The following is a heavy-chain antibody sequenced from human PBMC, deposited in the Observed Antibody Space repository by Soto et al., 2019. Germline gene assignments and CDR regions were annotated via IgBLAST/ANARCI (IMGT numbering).Heavy chain of an antibody. CDR3: ARGGGYTFDY. D-gene: IGHD3-16*01. Sequence: QLQLQESGSGLVKPSQTLSLTCAVSGGSISSGGYSWSWIRQPPGKGLEWIGYIYYSGSIYYNPSLESRVTLSVARSKNQFPLKLGSVPAADTAVYYCARGGGYTFDYWGQGTLVTVSS. V-gene: IGHV4-30-2*01. J-gene: IGHJ4*02. CDR1: GGSISSGGYS. CDR2: IYYSGSI.